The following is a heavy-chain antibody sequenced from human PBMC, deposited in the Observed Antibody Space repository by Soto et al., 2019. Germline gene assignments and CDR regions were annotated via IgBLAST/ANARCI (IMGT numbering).Heavy chain of an antibody. V-gene: IGHV4-34*01. Sequence: SETLSLTCAVYGGSFSGYYWSWIRQPPGKGLEWIGEINHSGSTNYNPSLKSRVTISVDTSKNQFSLKLSSVTAADTAVYYCARVGLSDFWSGYYPIYYYYGMDVWGQGTTVT. D-gene: IGHD3-3*01. CDR3: ARVGLSDFWSGYYPIYYYYGMDV. CDR1: GGSFSGYY. CDR2: INHSGST. J-gene: IGHJ6*02.